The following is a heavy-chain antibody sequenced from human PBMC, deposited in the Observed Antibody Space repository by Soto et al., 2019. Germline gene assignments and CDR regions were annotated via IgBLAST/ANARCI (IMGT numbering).Heavy chain of an antibody. J-gene: IGHJ3*01. CDR3: AVDGLRGYSPAFEF. CDR2: IIAHHGNT. Sequence: ALVKVSCKGSGYTISSDLISWLSQNPEQGLEWMGWIIAHHGNTNYAQKFQGRVTITNDISTNTAYMELSSLSSDDTDVYYSAVDGLRGYSPAFEFWGQGTMVTVS. V-gene: IGHV1-18*01. CDR1: GYTISSDL. D-gene: IGHD6-13*01.